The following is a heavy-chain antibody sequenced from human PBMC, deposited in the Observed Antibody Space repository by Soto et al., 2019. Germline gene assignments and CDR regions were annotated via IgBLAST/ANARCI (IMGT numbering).Heavy chain of an antibody. CDR1: GFSFSSNW. D-gene: IGHD4-4*01. CDR3: ASRGVTTRKPFSWFDP. CDR2: INQGGSEK. Sequence: VGSLRLSCTASGFSFSSNWMSWVRQAPGKGPEWVANINQGGSEKYCADSVKGRFTISRDNAKNSLYLQMNSLRAEDTAVYYCASRGVTTRKPFSWFDPWGQGTLVTVS. J-gene: IGHJ5*02. V-gene: IGHV3-7*03.